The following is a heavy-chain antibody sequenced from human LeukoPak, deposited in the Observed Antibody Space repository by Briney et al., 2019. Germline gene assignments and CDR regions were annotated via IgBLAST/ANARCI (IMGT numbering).Heavy chain of an antibody. D-gene: IGHD6-19*01. CDR1: RFTVSNNH. J-gene: IGHJ4*02. CDR3: ARASRWLAFDN. Sequence: GGSLRLSCVASRFTVSNNHMIWVRQAPGKGLEWVSVIYNGDNTYYADSVQGRFTISKDNSKNTLYLQMNSLRPEDTAVYFCARASRWLAFDNWGQGTLVTVSS. CDR2: IYNGDNT. V-gene: IGHV3-66*01.